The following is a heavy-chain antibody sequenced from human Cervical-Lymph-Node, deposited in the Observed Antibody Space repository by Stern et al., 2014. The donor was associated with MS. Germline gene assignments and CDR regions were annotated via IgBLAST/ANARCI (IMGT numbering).Heavy chain of an antibody. Sequence: QVQLVQSGAEVKKPGASVKVSCKASGYTFTSYYMHWVRQAPGQGLEWVGIINPTSGTTSYTQNFRGRVTMTRDTSTSTVFMELSSLRSEDTAVFYCARELGGSGSYFDYWGQGTLVTVSS. D-gene: IGHD1-26*01. CDR3: ARELGGSGSYFDY. CDR2: INPTSGTT. V-gene: IGHV1-46*01. CDR1: GYTFTSYY. J-gene: IGHJ4*02.